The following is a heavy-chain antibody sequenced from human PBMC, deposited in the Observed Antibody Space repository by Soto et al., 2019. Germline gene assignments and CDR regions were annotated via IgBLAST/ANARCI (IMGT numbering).Heavy chain of an antibody. CDR2: IIPIFGTG. D-gene: IGHD4-17*01. Sequence: GASVKVSCKASGGTFSRSPISWVRQAPGQGLEWMGGIIPIFGTGNFAQKFQGRVTITADVSTSTAYLELSSLRSEDTAVYYCAREGTTVVTPAGAFDIWGQGTMVT. V-gene: IGHV1-69*13. J-gene: IGHJ3*02. CDR3: AREGTTVVTPAGAFDI. CDR1: GGTFSRSP.